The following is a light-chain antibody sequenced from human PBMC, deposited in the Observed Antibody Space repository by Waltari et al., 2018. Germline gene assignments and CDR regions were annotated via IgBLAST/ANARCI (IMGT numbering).Light chain of an antibody. J-gene: IGKJ2*01. Sequence: DIQMTQSPSSLSASVGDRVTITCRASQNINTYLNWYQQKPGNAPKLLIYSASSLQAGVPSRFSGGGSVTDFTLTVSSLQPYDFATYYCQQSYVTPRSFGQGTRLEIK. CDR3: QQSYVTPRS. CDR2: SAS. V-gene: IGKV1-39*01. CDR1: QNINTY.